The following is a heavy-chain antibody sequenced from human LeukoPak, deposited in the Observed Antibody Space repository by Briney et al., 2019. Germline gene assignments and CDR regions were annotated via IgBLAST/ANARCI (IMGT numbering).Heavy chain of an antibody. CDR2: INPNSGDT. J-gene: IGHJ4*02. CDR1: GYTFTGYY. D-gene: IGHD6-13*01. CDR3: ARDIAASGADY. Sequence: ASDKVSCKASGYTFTGYYMHWVRQAPGQGLEWMGWINPNSGDTNYAQKFQGRVTMTRDTSISTAYMELSRLRSDDTAVYYCARDIAASGADYWGQGTLVTVSS. V-gene: IGHV1-2*02.